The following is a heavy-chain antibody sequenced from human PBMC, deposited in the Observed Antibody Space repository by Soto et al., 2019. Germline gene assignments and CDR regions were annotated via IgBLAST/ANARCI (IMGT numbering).Heavy chain of an antibody. CDR1: GFNFSSSW. Sequence: WGPQRLSCAASGFNFSSSWVSWVRQAPGKGLEWVANIKQDGSEKYYADSVKGRFTISRDNAKNSLFLQVNSLRDEDTAVYFCARDLTTATGAFDYWGQGTLVTVSS. CDR3: ARDLTTATGAFDY. CDR2: IKQDGSEK. V-gene: IGHV3-7*01. D-gene: IGHD6-13*01. J-gene: IGHJ4*02.